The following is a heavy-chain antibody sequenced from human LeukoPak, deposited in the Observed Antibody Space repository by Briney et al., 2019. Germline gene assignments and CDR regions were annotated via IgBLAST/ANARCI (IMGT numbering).Heavy chain of an antibody. Sequence: GGSLRLSCTASGFTFTSYAMHWLRQAPGKGLEWVAVISYDGSNKYFADSVKGRFTISRDNSKNTLYLQMNSLRIEDTAMYYCARADGSGSYYSVPFDWGQGTLVTVSS. CDR1: GFTFTSYA. CDR3: ARADGSGSYYSVPFD. CDR2: ISYDGSNK. D-gene: IGHD3-10*01. V-gene: IGHV3-30*04. J-gene: IGHJ4*02.